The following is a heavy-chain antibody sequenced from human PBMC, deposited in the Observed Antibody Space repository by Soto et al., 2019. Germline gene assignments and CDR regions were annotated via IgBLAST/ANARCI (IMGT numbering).Heavy chain of an antibody. D-gene: IGHD2-15*01. J-gene: IGHJ4*02. Sequence: GGSLRLSCAASGFTFSYGIHWLRQAPGKGLEWVAYISYDSSNKFYGDSVKGRFTISRDNSKNTQFLQMNSLRAEDTAVYYCAKLVIGYCSGNTXDDYWGQRTLVTVSS. CDR2: ISYDSSNK. CDR1: GFTFSYG. V-gene: IGHV3-30*18. CDR3: AKLVIGYCSGNTXDDY.